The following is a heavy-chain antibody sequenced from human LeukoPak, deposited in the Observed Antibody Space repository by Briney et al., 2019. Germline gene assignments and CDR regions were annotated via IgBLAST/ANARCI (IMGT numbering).Heavy chain of an antibody. J-gene: IGHJ1*01. Sequence: PSETLSLTCAVYGGSFSGYYWSWIRQPPGKGLEWIGEITHSGSTNYNPSLKSRVTISVDTSKNQFSLKLSSVTAADTAVYYCARGYSSGWSPAEYFQHWGQGTLVTVSS. V-gene: IGHV4-34*01. D-gene: IGHD6-19*01. CDR3: ARGYSSGWSPAEYFQH. CDR1: GGSFSGYY. CDR2: ITHSGST.